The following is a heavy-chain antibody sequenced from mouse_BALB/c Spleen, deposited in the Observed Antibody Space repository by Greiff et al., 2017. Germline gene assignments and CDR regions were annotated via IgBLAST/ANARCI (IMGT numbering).Heavy chain of an antibody. Sequence: EVKLMESGGGLVKPGGSLKLSCAASGFTFSSYAMSWVRQTPEKRLEWVASISSGGSTYYPDSVKGRFTISRDNARNILYLQMSSLRSEDTAMYYCARRLYDGYYVVFDYWGQGTTLTVSS. CDR3: ARRLYDGYYVVFDY. D-gene: IGHD2-3*01. V-gene: IGHV5-6-5*01. CDR1: GFTFSSYA. CDR2: ISSGGST. J-gene: IGHJ2*01.